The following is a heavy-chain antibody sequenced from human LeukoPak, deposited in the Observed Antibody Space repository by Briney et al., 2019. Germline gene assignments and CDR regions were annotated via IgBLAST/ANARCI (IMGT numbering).Heavy chain of an antibody. CDR1: GGSIISYY. CDR3: ARENSGSYREFDY. J-gene: IGHJ4*02. D-gene: IGHD1-26*01. CDR2: IYTSGST. V-gene: IGHV4-4*07. Sequence: SETLSLTCTVSGGSIISYYWSWIRQPAGKGLEWIGRIYTSGSTNYNASLKSRVSMSVDTSKNQFSLKLSSVTAADTAVFYCARENSGSYREFDYWGQGTLVTVSS.